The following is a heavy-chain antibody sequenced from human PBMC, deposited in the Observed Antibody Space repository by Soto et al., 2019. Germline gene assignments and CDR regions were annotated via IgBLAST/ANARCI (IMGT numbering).Heavy chain of an antibody. D-gene: IGHD1-20*01. J-gene: IGHJ3*02. Sequence: ASVKVSCKASGGSFGKSAINWVRQTPGQGLEWLGGFIPVYRTLNYAQKFQGRVTMTTDTSTSTAYMELRSLRSDDTAVYYCARVTGTTFWGSFDIWGQGTMVTVSS. CDR2: FIPVYRTL. CDR1: GGSFGKSA. CDR3: ARVTGTTFWGSFDI. V-gene: IGHV1-69*05.